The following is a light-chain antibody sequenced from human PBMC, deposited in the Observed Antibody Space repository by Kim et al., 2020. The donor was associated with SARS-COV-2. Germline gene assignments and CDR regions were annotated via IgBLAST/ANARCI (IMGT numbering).Light chain of an antibody. V-gene: IGLV3-19*01. J-gene: IGLJ2*01. CDR1: SLRSYY. CDR3: NSRDSNDNVV. CDR2: GKN. Sequence: SELPPAPAASGAWGPTVRITCQGDSLRSYYATWYQQKPGQAPILVIYGKNNRPSGIPDRFSGSSSGNTASLTITGTQAGDEADYYCNSRDSNDNVVFGGGTQLTVL.